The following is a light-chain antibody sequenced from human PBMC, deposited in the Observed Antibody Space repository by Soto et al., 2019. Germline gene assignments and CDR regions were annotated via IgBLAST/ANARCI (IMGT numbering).Light chain of an antibody. V-gene: IGKV3-20*01. CDR2: GAY. CDR1: QSVSNTY. CDR3: QQHDNSPWM. J-gene: IGKJ1*01. Sequence: EVVLTQSPGTLALSPGERATLSCRASQSVSNTYVAWYQHIPGQTHRLLIYGAYNRATGIQDRFSGSGSGTDFTLTISRLEPEDFAVYYCQQHDNSPWMFGQGTKVDI.